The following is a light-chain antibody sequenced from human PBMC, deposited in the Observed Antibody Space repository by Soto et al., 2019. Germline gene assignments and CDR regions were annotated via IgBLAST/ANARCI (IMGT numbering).Light chain of an antibody. V-gene: IGLV2-23*02. CDR2: EVS. CDR1: SSDVGAYNL. CDR3: CSYAGSSTSFYV. J-gene: IGLJ1*01. Sequence: QSALTQPASGSWSPGHSIALSCTETSSDVGAYNLVSWYQQHPGKAPKLMIYEVSKRPSEVSNRFSGSKSGNTASLTISGLQAEDEADYYCCSYAGSSTSFYVFGTGTKVTVL.